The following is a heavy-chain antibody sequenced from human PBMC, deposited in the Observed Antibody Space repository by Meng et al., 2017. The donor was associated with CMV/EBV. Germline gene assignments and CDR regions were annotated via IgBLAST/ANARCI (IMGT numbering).Heavy chain of an antibody. CDR2: MNPNSGNT. V-gene: IGHV1-8*01. Sequence: ASVKVSCKASGYTFTSYDINWVRQATGQGLEWMGWMNPNSGNTGYAQKFQGRVTMTRNTSISTAYMELSGLRSEDTAVYYCARGRGVVPAAIVQNWFDPWGQGTLVTVSS. D-gene: IGHD2-2*01. J-gene: IGHJ5*02. CDR3: ARGRGVVPAAIVQNWFDP. CDR1: GYTFTSYD.